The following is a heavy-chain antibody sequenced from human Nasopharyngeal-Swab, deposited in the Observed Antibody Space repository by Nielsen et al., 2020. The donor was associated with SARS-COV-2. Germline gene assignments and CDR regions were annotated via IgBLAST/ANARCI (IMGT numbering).Heavy chain of an antibody. V-gene: IGHV3-53*04. Sequence: WVRQPPGKGLEWVSVILGGGSTYHANSLRGRFTISRHDSKNTLYLQMNDLRPEDTAMYYCAGGADGYNYRFDYWGQGTLVTVSS. D-gene: IGHD5-24*01. CDR3: AGGADGYNYRFDY. J-gene: IGHJ4*02. CDR2: ILGGGST.